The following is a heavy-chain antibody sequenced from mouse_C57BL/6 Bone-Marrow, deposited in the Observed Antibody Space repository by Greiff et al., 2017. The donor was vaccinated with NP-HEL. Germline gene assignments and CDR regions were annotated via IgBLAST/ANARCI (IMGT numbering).Heavy chain of an antibody. CDR2: ISSGGSYT. Sequence: DVQLVESGGDLVKPGGSLKLSCAASGFTFSSYGMSWVRQTPDKRLEWVATISSGGSYTYYPDSVKGRFTISRDNAKNTLYLQMSSLKSEDTAMYYCARHFAWFAYWGQGTLVTVSA. CDR1: GFTFSSYG. CDR3: ARHFAWFAY. J-gene: IGHJ3*01. V-gene: IGHV5-6*01.